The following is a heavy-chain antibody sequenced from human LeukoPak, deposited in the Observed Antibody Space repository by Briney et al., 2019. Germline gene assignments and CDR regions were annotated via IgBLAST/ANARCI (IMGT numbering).Heavy chain of an antibody. CDR1: GFTFSSYG. CDR3: AKDKSYGTSPITGPFDY. D-gene: IGHD1-14*01. Sequence: PGGSLRLSCAASGFTFSSYGMHWVRQAPGKGLEWVAFIRYDGSNKYYADSVKGRFTISRDNSKNTLYLQMNSLRAEDTAVYYCAKDKSYGTSPITGPFDYWGQGTLVTVSS. CDR2: IRYDGSNK. V-gene: IGHV3-30*02. J-gene: IGHJ4*02.